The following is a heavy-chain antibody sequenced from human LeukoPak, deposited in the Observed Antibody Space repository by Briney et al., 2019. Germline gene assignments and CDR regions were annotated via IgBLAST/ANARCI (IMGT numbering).Heavy chain of an antibody. CDR2: ISGTGANT. CDR1: GITFSSYS. CDR3: AKMATEVPSYYLDY. J-gene: IGHJ4*02. D-gene: IGHD2-2*01. Sequence: GGSLRLSCGASGITFSSYSMNWVRQAPGKGLEWVSAISGTGANTYYADSVKGRFTISRDNSKNTMYLQMNGLRAEDTAVYYCAKMATEVPSYYLDYWGQGTLVTVSS. V-gene: IGHV3-23*01.